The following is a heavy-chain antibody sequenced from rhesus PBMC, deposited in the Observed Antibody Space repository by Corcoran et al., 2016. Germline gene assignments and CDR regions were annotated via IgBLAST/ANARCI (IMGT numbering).Heavy chain of an antibody. CDR1: GGSISSNY. V-gene: IGHV4S11*01. Sequence: QVQLQQWGEGLVKPSETLSLTCAVYGGSISSNYWSWIRQPPGKGLEWIGRIRSGSSTNYNPSLKSRVTLSVDTSKNQLSLKLSSVTTADTAVYYCARGVDYVRNYGLDSWGQGVVVTVSS. D-gene: IGHD4-29*01. CDR3: ARGVDYVRNYGLDS. CDR2: IRSGSST. J-gene: IGHJ6*01.